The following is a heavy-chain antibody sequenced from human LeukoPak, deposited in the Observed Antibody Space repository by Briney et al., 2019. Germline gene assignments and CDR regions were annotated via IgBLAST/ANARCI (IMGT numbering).Heavy chain of an antibody. J-gene: IGHJ5*02. CDR1: GYTFTGYY. CDR2: LNPNSGGT. Sequence: ASVKVSCKASGYTFTGYYMHWVRQAPGQGLEWMGWLNPNSGGTNYAQKFQGRVTMTRDTSISTAYMELSRLRSDDTAVYYCARDGRDYGDYDWFDPWGQGTLVTVSS. CDR3: ARDGRDYGDYDWFDP. V-gene: IGHV1-2*02. D-gene: IGHD4-17*01.